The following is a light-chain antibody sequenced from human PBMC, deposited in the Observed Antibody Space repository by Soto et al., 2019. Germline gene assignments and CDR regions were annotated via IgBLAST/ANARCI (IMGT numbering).Light chain of an antibody. Sequence: DIQMTQSPSSLSASVGDRVTITCQASQDISNYLNWYQEKVGRAPKLLIYDASNLESGVPSRFSGSGSWTDFTFTISSLQPEDIATYYCQQYDSLPLTFGPGTKVDIK. CDR1: QDISNY. V-gene: IGKV1-33*01. CDR3: QQYDSLPLT. CDR2: DAS. J-gene: IGKJ3*01.